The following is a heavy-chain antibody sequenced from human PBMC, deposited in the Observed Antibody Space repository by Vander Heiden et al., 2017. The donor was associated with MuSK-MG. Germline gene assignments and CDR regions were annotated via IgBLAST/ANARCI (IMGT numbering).Heavy chain of an antibody. Sequence: EVQLVESGGGLVKPGGSLRLSCAASGFTFSRYSLNWVRQAPGKGLEWVSSISSSSRYIYYADSVKGRFTISRDNAKNSLYLQMNSLRAEDTAVYYCARVFYGDSPPAAFDIWGQGTMVTVSS. J-gene: IGHJ3*02. CDR2: ISSSSRYI. CDR1: GFTFSRYS. CDR3: ARVFYGDSPPAAFDI. D-gene: IGHD4-17*01. V-gene: IGHV3-21*01.